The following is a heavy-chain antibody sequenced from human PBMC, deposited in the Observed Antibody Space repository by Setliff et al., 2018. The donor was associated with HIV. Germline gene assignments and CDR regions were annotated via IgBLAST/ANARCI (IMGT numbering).Heavy chain of an antibody. D-gene: IGHD3-3*01. CDR1: GGSFTSRSYY. CDR2: IFYSGIT. Sequence: SETLSLTCTVSGGSFTSRSYYWGWIRQPPGKGLEWIGSIFYSGITYYNPSLKSRVTISVDTSKNQFSPNLTSVTAADTAVYYCARQSGYTRGWDIFGLVAGSFDIWGQGTMVTVSS. CDR3: ARQSGYTRGWDIFGLVAGSFDI. V-gene: IGHV4-39*01. J-gene: IGHJ3*02.